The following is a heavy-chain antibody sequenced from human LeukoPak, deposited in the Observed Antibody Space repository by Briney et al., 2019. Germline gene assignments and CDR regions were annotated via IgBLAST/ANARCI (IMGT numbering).Heavy chain of an antibody. D-gene: IGHD2-8*01. Sequence: GGSLRLSCAGSGFTFSSYAMRWVRQAPGQWLEWVSVISDSGDYTSYADSVRGRFTISRDNSRNTLYLQMISLRPEDTAVYYCAKDTSIGKYCTNGVCSPFDYWGQGTLVTVSS. CDR2: ISDSGDYT. CDR3: AKDTSIGKYCTNGVCSPFDY. J-gene: IGHJ4*02. CDR1: GFTFSSYA. V-gene: IGHV3-23*01.